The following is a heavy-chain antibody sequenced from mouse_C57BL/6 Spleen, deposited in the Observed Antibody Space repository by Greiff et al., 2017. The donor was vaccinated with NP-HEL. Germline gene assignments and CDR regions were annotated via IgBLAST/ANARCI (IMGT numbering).Heavy chain of an antibody. CDR2: ILPGSGST. J-gene: IGHJ4*01. D-gene: IGHD1-1*01. CDR1: GYTFTGYW. V-gene: IGHV1-9*01. CDR3: ARRAIFYYGSSHYAMDY. Sequence: QVQLQQSGAELMKPGASVKLSCKATGYTFTGYWIEWVKQRPGHGLEWIGEILPGSGSTNYNEKFKGKATFTADTSSNTAYMQLSSLTTEDSAIYYCARRAIFYYGSSHYAMDYWGQGTSVTVSS.